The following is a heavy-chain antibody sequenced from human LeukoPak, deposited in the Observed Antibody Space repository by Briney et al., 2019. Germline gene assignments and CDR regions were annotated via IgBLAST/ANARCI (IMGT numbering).Heavy chain of an antibody. CDR2: IYYSGST. V-gene: IGHV4-59*01. Sequence: PSETLSLTCTVSGGSISNYYWSWIRQPPGKGLEWIGYIYYSGSTNYNPSLKSRVTISVDTSKNQVSLKLSSVTAADTAVYYCARGRDGDNYTPVDYWGQGTLVTVSS. CDR3: ARGRDGDNYTPVDY. CDR1: GGSISNYY. D-gene: IGHD3-3*01. J-gene: IGHJ4*02.